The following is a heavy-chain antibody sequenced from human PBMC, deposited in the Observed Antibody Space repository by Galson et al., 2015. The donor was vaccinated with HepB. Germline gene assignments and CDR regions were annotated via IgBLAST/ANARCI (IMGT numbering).Heavy chain of an antibody. V-gene: IGHV1-18*01. D-gene: IGHD5-18*01. Sequence: SVKVSCKASGYTFTSYGISWVRQAPGQGLEWMGWISAYNGNTNYAQKLQGRVTMTTDTSTSTAYMELRSLRSDDTAVYYCARAAGGIQLWLSNWFDPWGQGTLVTVSS. CDR1: GYTFTSYG. J-gene: IGHJ5*02. CDR3: ARAAGGIQLWLSNWFDP. CDR2: ISAYNGNT.